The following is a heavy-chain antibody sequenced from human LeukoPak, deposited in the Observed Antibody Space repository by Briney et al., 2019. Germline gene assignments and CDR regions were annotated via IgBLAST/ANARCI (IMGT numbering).Heavy chain of an antibody. CDR1: GFTFSNAW. CDR2: IKSKTDGGTT. J-gene: IGHJ4*01. Sequence: GGSLRLSCAASGFTFSNAWMSWVRQAPGKGLEWVGRIKSKTDGGTTDYAAPVKGRFTISRDDSKNTLYLQMNSLKTEDTAVYYCTTDSGYYDFWSGYYPKDYWGQEPWSPSPQ. D-gene: IGHD3-3*01. V-gene: IGHV3-15*01. CDR3: TTDSGYYDFWSGYYPKDY.